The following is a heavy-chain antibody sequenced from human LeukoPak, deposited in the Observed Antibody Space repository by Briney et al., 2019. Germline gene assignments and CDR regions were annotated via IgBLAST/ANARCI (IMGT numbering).Heavy chain of an antibody. CDR2: IIGSGTAA. J-gene: IGHJ4*02. CDR3: AKRHSSGWYYFDY. Sequence: GGSLRLSCAASGFSFSSYAMSWVRQAPGKGLEWVSTIIGSGTAAFYADSVKGRFTIARDNSKNMLYLQMNSLRAEDAALYFCAKRHSSGWYYFDYWGQGTLVTVSS. V-gene: IGHV3-23*01. CDR1: GFSFSSYA. D-gene: IGHD6-19*01.